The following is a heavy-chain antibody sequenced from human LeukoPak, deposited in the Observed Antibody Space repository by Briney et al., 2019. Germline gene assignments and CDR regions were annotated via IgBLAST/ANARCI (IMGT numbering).Heavy chain of an antibody. CDR3: ARDRFRGREWLVRGYYYYMDV. D-gene: IGHD6-19*01. CDR1: GYSISTGYY. CDR2: FYHGGST. V-gene: IGHV4-38-2*02. Sequence: PSETLSLTCTVSGYSISTGYYWDWIRQPPGKGLEWIGTFYHGGSTYYNPSLKSRVTMSVDTSKNQFSLKLSSVTAADTAVYYCARDRFRGREWLVRGYYYYMDVWGKGTTVTISS. J-gene: IGHJ6*03.